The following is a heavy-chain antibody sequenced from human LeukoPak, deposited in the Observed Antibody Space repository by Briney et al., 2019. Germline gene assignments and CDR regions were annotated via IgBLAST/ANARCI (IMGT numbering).Heavy chain of an antibody. V-gene: IGHV3-21*01. D-gene: IGHD4-17*01. CDR1: GLTFSSYS. J-gene: IGHJ6*03. CDR3: ARALTYGDNSYYYYYMDV. Sequence: GGSLRLSCAVSGLTFSSYSMNWVRQAPGKGLEWVSSISSSSSYIYYADSVKGRFTISRDNAKNSLYLQMNSLRAEDTAVYYCARALTYGDNSYYYYYMDVWGKGTTVTVSS. CDR2: ISSSSSYI.